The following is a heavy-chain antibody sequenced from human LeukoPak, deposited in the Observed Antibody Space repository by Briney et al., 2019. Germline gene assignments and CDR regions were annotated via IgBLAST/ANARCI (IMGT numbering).Heavy chain of an antibody. D-gene: IGHD5-18*01. J-gene: IGHJ4*02. CDR2: IIPIFGTA. CDR3: ARNPHVDTAMVILPFWDY. Sequence: ASVKVSCKGSGYIFTNFGINWVRQAPGQGLEWMGGIIPIFGTANYAQKFQGRVTITADESTSTAYMELSSLRSEDTAVYYCARNPHVDTAMVILPFWDYWGQGTLVTVSS. CDR1: GYIFTNFG. V-gene: IGHV1-69*13.